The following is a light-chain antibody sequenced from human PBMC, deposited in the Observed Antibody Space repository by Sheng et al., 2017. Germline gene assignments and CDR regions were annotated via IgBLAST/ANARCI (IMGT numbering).Light chain of an antibody. CDR2: HAS. CDR1: QHISSF. J-gene: IGKJ3*01. Sequence: DIQMTQSPSSLSASVGDRVTLSCQASQHISSFLSWYQHKAGQAPKLLIYHASNLKTGVPSRFSGSGSGTDFTLTISGLQPEDIATYFCQQSDSLPFTFGPGTTVN. V-gene: IGKV1-33*01. CDR3: QQSDSLPFT.